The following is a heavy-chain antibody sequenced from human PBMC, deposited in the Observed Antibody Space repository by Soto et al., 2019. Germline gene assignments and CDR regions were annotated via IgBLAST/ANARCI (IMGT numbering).Heavy chain of an antibody. J-gene: IGHJ6*02. CDR2: IYPGDSDT. CDR3: ARHRYYYDSSGHKYYYYGMDV. V-gene: IGHV5-51*01. Sequence: PGESLKISCNGSGYSFTIYCIGLVLQMPGKGLEWMGIIYPGDSDTRYSPSFQGQVTISADKSISTACLQWSSLKASDTAMYYCARHRYYYDSSGHKYYYYGMDVWGQGTTVTVSS. D-gene: IGHD3-22*01. CDR1: GYSFTIYC.